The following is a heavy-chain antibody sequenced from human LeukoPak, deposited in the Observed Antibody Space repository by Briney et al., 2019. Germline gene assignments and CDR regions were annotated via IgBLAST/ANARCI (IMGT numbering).Heavy chain of an antibody. J-gene: IGHJ4*02. V-gene: IGHV3-23*01. Sequence: GGSLRLPCAASGFTFSSYSMNWVRQAPGRGLEWVSATSADASSTYYADSVKGPITISRDNSKNTLFLQMNSLRAEDTAVYYCARGAYGDYDYWGQGTLVTVSS. D-gene: IGHD4-17*01. CDR2: TSADASST. CDR3: ARGAYGDYDY. CDR1: GFTFSSYS.